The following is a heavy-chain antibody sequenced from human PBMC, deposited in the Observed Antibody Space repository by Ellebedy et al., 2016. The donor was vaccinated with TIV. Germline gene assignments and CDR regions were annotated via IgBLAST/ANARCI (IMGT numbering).Heavy chain of an antibody. CDR2: IKQDGSEK. CDR1: GFTFSIYW. J-gene: IGHJ4*02. V-gene: IGHV3-7*01. CDR3: SRHTDYALDY. Sequence: GGSLRLSCAASGFTFSIYWMSWVRQAPGKGLECVANIKQDGSEKSYVDSVKGRFTISRDNAKNSLYLQMNSLGAEDTAVYYCSRHTDYALDYWGQGALVTVSS. D-gene: IGHD4-17*01.